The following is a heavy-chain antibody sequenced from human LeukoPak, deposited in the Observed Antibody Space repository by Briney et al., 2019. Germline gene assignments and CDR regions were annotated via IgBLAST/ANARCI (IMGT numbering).Heavy chain of an antibody. D-gene: IGHD6-6*01. CDR2: INPSGGST. V-gene: IGHV1-46*01. Sequence: ASVKVSCKASGYTFTSYYMHWVRQAPGQGLEWMGMINPSGGSTSYAQKFQGRVTMTRDTSTSTVYMELSSLRSEDTAVFYCARDASYSSSSTARFDPWGQGTLVTVSS. J-gene: IGHJ5*02. CDR3: ARDASYSSSSTARFDP. CDR1: GYTFTSYY.